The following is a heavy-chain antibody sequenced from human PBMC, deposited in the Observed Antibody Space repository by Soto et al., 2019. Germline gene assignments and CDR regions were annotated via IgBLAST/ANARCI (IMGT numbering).Heavy chain of an antibody. V-gene: IGHV3-21*01. D-gene: IGHD5-12*01. CDR1: GFTFSSYS. CDR3: ARVRSGYDYYHRDFDY. Sequence: PGGSLRLSCAASGFTFSSYSMNWVRQAPGKGLEWVSSISSSSSYIYYADSVKGRFTISRDNAKNSLYLQMNSLRAEDTAVYYCARVRSGYDYYHRDFDYWGQGTLVTVSS. J-gene: IGHJ4*02. CDR2: ISSSSSYI.